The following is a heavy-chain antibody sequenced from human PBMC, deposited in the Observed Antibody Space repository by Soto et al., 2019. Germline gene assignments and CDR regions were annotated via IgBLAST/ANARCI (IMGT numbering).Heavy chain of an antibody. CDR1: GYTFTNND. Sequence: QVQLVQSGAEVKKPGASVKVSCKASGYTFTNNDVSWVRQATGQGLEWMGWVNPGSGDTGYAQKFQGRLTMTRDISIATAYMELNSLTSEDTAIYYCARMDSFVSLNWFDPWGQGTLVTVSS. CDR2: VNPGSGDT. J-gene: IGHJ5*02. D-gene: IGHD3-16*02. V-gene: IGHV1-8*01. CDR3: ARMDSFVSLNWFDP.